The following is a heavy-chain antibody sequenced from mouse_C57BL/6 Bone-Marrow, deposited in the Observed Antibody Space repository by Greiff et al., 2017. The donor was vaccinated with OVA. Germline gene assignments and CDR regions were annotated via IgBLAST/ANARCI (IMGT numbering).Heavy chain of an antibody. D-gene: IGHD1-1*01. V-gene: IGHV5-12*01. Sequence: EVQVVASGGGLVQPGGSLKLSCAASGFTFSDYYMYWVRQTPEKRLAWVAYISTGGGSTYYPDTVKGRFTISRDNAKNTLYRQMSRLKSEDTAMYDCARHDYYGSSYDWYFDVWGTGTTVTVSS. CDR1: GFTFSDYY. CDR2: ISTGGGST. CDR3: ARHDYYGSSYDWYFDV. J-gene: IGHJ1*03.